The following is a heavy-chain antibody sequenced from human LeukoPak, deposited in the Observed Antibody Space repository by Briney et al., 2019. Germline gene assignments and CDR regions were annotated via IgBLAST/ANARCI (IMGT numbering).Heavy chain of an antibody. D-gene: IGHD3-3*01. CDR3: ATRSGDFWSGYVN. CDR1: GYSLTELS. V-gene: IGHV1-24*01. Sequence: ASVKISRKVSGYSLTELSLQWVRQAPGKGPECKGGFDPEENKMIYAQKFQGRVTMTEDTSTDTAYIELSSLRSEDTAIYYCATRSGDFWSGYVNWGQGTLVTVSS. CDR2: FDPEENKM. J-gene: IGHJ4*02.